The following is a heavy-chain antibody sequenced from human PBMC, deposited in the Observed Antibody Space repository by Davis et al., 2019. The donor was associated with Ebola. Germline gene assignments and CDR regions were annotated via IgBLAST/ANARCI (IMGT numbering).Heavy chain of an antibody. J-gene: IGHJ6*02. D-gene: IGHD4-11*01. CDR1: GYSFTSYW. CDR2: IYPGDSDT. Sequence: GESLKISCKGSGYSFTSYWIGWVRQMPGKGLEWMGIIYPGDSDTRYSPSFQGQVTISADKSISTAYLQWSSLKASDTAMYYCARRAGDYSNSYYYGMDVWGQGTTVTVSS. V-gene: IGHV5-51*01. CDR3: ARRAGDYSNSYYYGMDV.